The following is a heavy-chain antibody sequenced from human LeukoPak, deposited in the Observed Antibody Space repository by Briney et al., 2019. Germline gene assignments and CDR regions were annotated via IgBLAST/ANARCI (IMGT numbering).Heavy chain of an antibody. V-gene: IGHV3-53*03. CDR2: IYSGGST. Sequence: GGSLLLSCAVSGFTFNTNYMSWVRQPPGKGLEWVSSIYSGGSTFYADSVKGRFTISRDNSKNTLYLQMNTLRVEDTAVYFCARVLVVAAPHFDNSGPGALVTVSS. CDR3: ARVLVVAAPHFDN. D-gene: IGHD3-22*01. CDR1: GFTFNTNY. J-gene: IGHJ4*02.